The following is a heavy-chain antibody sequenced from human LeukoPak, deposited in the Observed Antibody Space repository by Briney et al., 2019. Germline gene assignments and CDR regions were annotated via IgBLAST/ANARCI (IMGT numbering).Heavy chain of an antibody. D-gene: IGHD3-22*01. V-gene: IGHV3-23*01. J-gene: IGHJ4*02. Sequence: GGSLRLSCVASGFTFSGYAMSWVRQAPGKGLEWVSSTSSTGASTYYADSVKGRFTISRDNSKNTLFLQINSLRDEDTAVYYCAKDISGSSGYYSLFDYWGQRTLVTVSS. CDR3: AKDISGSSGYYSLFDY. CDR2: TSSTGAST. CDR1: GFTFSGYA.